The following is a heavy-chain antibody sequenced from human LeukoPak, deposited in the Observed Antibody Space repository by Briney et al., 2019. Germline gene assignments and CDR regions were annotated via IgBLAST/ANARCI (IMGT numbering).Heavy chain of an antibody. CDR1: GFTFSSYA. Sequence: GGSLRLSCAASGFTFSSYAMSWVRQAPGKGLEWVSAISGGGGATYYADSVKGRFTISRDNSKNTLYLQMNSLRAEDTAVYYCAKDGYYDKSGQHRGIAFDIWGQGTMVTVSS. V-gene: IGHV3-23*01. J-gene: IGHJ3*02. D-gene: IGHD3-22*01. CDR3: AKDGYYDKSGQHRGIAFDI. CDR2: ISGGGGAT.